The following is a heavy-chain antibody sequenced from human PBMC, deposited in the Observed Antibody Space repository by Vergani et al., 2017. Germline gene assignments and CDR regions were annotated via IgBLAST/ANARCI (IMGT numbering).Heavy chain of an antibody. J-gene: IGHJ3*02. CDR3: ARYYYGSGSYYSNEGDAFDI. CDR2: IYPGDSDT. Sequence: EVQLVQSGAEVKKPGESLKISCKGSGYSFTSYWIGWVRQMPGKGLEWMGIIYPGDSDTRYSPSFQGQVTISADKSFSTAYLQWSSLKASDTGMYYCARYYYGSGSYYSNEGDAFDIWGQGTMVTVSS. CDR1: GYSFTSYW. D-gene: IGHD3-10*01. V-gene: IGHV5-51*01.